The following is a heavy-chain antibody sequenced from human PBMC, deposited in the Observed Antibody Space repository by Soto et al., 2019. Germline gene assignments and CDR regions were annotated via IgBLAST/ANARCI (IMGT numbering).Heavy chain of an antibody. D-gene: IGHD6-13*01. Sequence: GGSLRLSCAASGFTFSSFSMSWVRQAPGKGLEWVSGFSTGGDGGATYYADSVKGRFTISRDNSKNTLFLQMNSLRTEDTALYYCTKDTGSSWYGALSNWGQGTLVTVSS. CDR1: GFTFSSFS. J-gene: IGHJ4*02. CDR2: FSTGGDGGAT. CDR3: TKDTGSSWYGALSN. V-gene: IGHV3-23*01.